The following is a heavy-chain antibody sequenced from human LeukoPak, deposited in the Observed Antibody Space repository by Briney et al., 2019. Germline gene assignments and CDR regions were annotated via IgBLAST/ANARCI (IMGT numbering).Heavy chain of an antibody. Sequence: PGGSLRLSCAASGFTFSSYAMHWVRQAPGKGLEWVAVISYDGSNKYYADSVKGRFTISRDNSKNTLYLQMNSLRAEDTAVYYCARGGYDFHYGMDVWGQGTTVTVSS. D-gene: IGHD5-12*01. CDR1: GFTFSSYA. CDR2: ISYDGSNK. J-gene: IGHJ6*02. V-gene: IGHV3-30-3*01. CDR3: ARGGYDFHYGMDV.